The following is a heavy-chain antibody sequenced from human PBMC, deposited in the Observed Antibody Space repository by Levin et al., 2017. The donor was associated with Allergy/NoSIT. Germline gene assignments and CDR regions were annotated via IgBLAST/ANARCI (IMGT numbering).Heavy chain of an antibody. V-gene: IGHV3-30*18. CDR1: GFTFSSYG. J-gene: IGHJ4*02. D-gene: IGHD3-10*01. CDR3: AKDRWGGFGELIGYYFDY. CDR2: ISYDGSNK. Sequence: GESLKISCAASGFTFSSYGMHWVRQAPGKGLEWVAVISYDGSNKYYADSVKGRFTISRDNSKNTLYLQMNSLRAEDTAVYYCAKDRWGGFGELIGYYFDYWGQGTLVTVSS.